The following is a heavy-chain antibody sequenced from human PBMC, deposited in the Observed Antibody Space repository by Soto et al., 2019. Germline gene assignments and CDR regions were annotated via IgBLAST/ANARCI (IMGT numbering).Heavy chain of an antibody. D-gene: IGHD1-7*01. CDR2: IYHSGST. V-gene: IGHV4-30-2*01. CDR1: GGSISSGGYS. Sequence: SETLSLTCAVSGGSISSGGYSWSWIRQPPGKGLEWIGYIYHSGSTYYNPSLKSRVTISVDRSKNQFSLKLSSVTAADTAVYYCARGGTNDAFDYWGQGTLVTVSS. CDR3: ARGGTNDAFDY. J-gene: IGHJ4*02.